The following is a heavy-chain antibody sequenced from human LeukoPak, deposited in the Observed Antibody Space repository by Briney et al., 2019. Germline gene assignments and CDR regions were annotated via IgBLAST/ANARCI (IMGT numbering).Heavy chain of an antibody. CDR1: GGSISTYY. D-gene: IGHD3-22*01. V-gene: IGHV4-59*12. Sequence: SETLSLTCSVSGGSISTYYYSWIRQPPGKELEWIGYVYYSGNTNYNPSLKSRVTISLDTSKNHLSLKMTSVTAADTAVYFCARGRKYYYDSSGYHYFDYWGQGTLVTVSS. CDR3: ARGRKYYYDSSGYHYFDY. J-gene: IGHJ4*02. CDR2: VYYSGNT.